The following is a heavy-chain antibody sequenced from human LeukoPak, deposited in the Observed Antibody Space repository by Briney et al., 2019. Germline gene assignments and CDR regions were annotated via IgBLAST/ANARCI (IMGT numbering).Heavy chain of an antibody. Sequence: SETLSLTCTVSGGSISSYYWSWIRQPPGKGLEWIGYIYYSGSTNYNPSLKSRVTISVDTSKNQFSLKLSSVTAADTAVYYCARIKAGGYNYYYYTDVWGKGTTVTVSS. J-gene: IGHJ6*03. V-gene: IGHV4-59*01. CDR3: ARIKAGGYNYYYYTDV. D-gene: IGHD3-10*01. CDR2: IYYSGST. CDR1: GGSISSYY.